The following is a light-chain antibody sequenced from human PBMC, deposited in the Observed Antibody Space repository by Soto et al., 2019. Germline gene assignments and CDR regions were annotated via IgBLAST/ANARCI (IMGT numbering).Light chain of an antibody. CDR1: SSNIGSVYD. CDR3: QSYDSSLRGSV. Sequence: QAVVTQPPSVSGAPGQRVTISCTGSSSNIGSVYDVHWYQQLPGAAPKLLIYGNSDRPSGVPDRFSGSKSGTSASLAITGLQPEDEAHYYCQSYDSSLRGSVFGGGTQLTVL. J-gene: IGLJ2*01. CDR2: GNS. V-gene: IGLV1-40*01.